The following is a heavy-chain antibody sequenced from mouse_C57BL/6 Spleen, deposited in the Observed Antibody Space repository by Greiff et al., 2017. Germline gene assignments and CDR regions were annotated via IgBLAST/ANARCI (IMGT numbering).Heavy chain of an antibody. J-gene: IGHJ2*01. CDR3: ARKKRGATVYFDY. D-gene: IGHD1-1*01. CDR1: GYTFTSYW. V-gene: IGHV1-55*01. Sequence: QVQLQQPGAELVKPGASVKMSCKASGYTFTSYWITWVKQRPGQGLEWIGDIYPGSGSTNYNEKFKSKATLTVDKSSSTAYMQLSSLTSEDSAVYYCARKKRGATVYFDYWGQGTTLTVSS. CDR2: IYPGSGST.